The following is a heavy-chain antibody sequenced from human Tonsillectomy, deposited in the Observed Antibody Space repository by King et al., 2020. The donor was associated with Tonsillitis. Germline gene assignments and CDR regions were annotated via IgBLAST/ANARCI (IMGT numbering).Heavy chain of an antibody. Sequence: VQLQESGPGLVKPSQTLSLTCTVSGGSISSGSYYWSWIRQPAGRGLEWIGRIYTSGSTNYNPSLKSRVTMSVDTSKNQFSLKLSSVTAADTAGYYCARDYCSTTSCYTEGFDYWGQGTLVTVSS. CDR3: ARDYCSTTSCYTEGFDY. J-gene: IGHJ4*02. CDR2: IYTSGST. D-gene: IGHD2-2*02. V-gene: IGHV4-61*02. CDR1: GGSISSGSYY.